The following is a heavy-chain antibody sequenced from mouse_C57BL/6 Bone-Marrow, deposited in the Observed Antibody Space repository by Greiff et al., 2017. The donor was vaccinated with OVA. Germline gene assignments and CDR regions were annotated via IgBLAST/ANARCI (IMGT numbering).Heavy chain of an antibody. J-gene: IGHJ4*01. CDR3: ARDPLYYCGSGVMDY. D-gene: IGHD1-1*01. CDR1: GFTFSSYA. CDR2: ISDGGSYT. V-gene: IGHV5-4*01. Sequence: EVQRVESGGGLVKPGGSLKLSCAASGFTFSSYAMSWVRQTPEKRLEWVATISDGGSYTYYPDNVKGRFTISRDNAKNNLYLQMSHLKSEDTAMYYCARDPLYYCGSGVMDYWGQGTSVTVSS.